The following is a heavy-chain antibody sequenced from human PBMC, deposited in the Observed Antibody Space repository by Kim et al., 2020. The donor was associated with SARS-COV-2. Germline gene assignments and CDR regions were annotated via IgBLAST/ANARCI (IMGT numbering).Heavy chain of an antibody. CDR1: GGSFSGYY. V-gene: IGHV4-34*01. J-gene: IGHJ6*02. Sequence: SETLSLTCAVYGGSFSGYYWSWIRQPPGKGLEWIGEINHSGSTNYNPSLKSRVTISVDTSKNQFSLKLSSVTAADTAVYYCARVPTTDIVVVPAAEYYYYYGMDVWGQGTTVTVSS. CDR3: ARVPTTDIVVVPAAEYYYYYGMDV. D-gene: IGHD2-2*01. CDR2: INHSGST.